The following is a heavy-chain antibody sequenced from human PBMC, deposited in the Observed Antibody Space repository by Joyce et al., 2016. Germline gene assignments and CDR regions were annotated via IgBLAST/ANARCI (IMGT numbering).Heavy chain of an antibody. CDR1: GYTFTGYY. D-gene: IGHD3-16*02. CDR2: INPNAGGT. CDR3: ARGEREYVWKTYRYDY. J-gene: IGHJ4*02. V-gene: IGHV1-2*04. Sequence: QVQLVQSGAEVKKPGASVKVSCKASGYTFTGYYLHWVRQAPGQGLEWMGWINPNAGGTRSAQKFQGWVTMTRDTSISTAYMELRRLGSDDTAVYYCARGEREYVWKTYRYDYWGQGTLVTVSS.